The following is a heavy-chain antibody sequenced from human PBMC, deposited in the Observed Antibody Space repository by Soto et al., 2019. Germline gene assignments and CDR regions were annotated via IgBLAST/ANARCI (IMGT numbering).Heavy chain of an antibody. CDR3: ARGEQYSGRIFDY. D-gene: IGHD1-26*01. J-gene: IGHJ4*01. CDR1: GDSASSNSAG. Sequence: PSQTLSLTCAITGDSASSNSAGWSWVRQSPSRGLEWLGRTYYRSKWYYEYAVSVRGRITINPDTSKNQYSLQLNSVTPEDTAVYFFARGEQYSGRIFDYWGQGTLVTVSS. V-gene: IGHV6-1*01. CDR2: TYYRSKWYY.